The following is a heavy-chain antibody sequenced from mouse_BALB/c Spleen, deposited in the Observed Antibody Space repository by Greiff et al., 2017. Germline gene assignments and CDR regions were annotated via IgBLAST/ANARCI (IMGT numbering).Heavy chain of an antibody. CDR1: GFTFSSYA. CDR3: ARNGNYDFDY. V-gene: IGHV5-9-4*01. D-gene: IGHD2-1*01. CDR2: ISSGGSYT. J-gene: IGHJ2*01. Sequence: EVQLVESGGGLVKPGGSLKLSCAASGFTFSSYAMSWVRQSPEKRLEWVAEISSGGSYTYYPDTVTGRFTISRDNAKNTLYLEMSSLRSEDTAMYYCARNGNYDFDYWGQGTTLTVSS.